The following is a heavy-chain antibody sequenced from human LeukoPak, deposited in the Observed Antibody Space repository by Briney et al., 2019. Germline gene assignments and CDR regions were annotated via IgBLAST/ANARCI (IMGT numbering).Heavy chain of an antibody. J-gene: IGHJ1*01. CDR2: ISSSSYYI. Sequence: PGGSLRLSCAVSGFTFRSYSMNWVRQAPGKGLEWVSSISSSSYYIYYADSVKGRFTISRDNAKNSLYLQMNSLRAEDTAVYYCARDEEEGYCSSTNCYPQYFQHWGRGTLVTASS. CDR1: GFTFRSYS. V-gene: IGHV3-21*01. CDR3: ARDEEEGYCSSTNCYPQYFQH. D-gene: IGHD2-2*01.